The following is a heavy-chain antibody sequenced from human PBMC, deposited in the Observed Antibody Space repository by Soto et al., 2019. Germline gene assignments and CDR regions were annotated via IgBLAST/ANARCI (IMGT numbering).Heavy chain of an antibody. V-gene: IGHV1-69*06. CDR1: GETFRRDV. J-gene: IGHJ1*01. D-gene: IGHD6-6*01. CDR2: ITPMSGTT. CDR3: ARGVSMAGRPGFFHH. Sequence: ASVKVSCKAPGETFRRDVISWVRQAPGQGLEWLGGITPMSGTTDYAQKFQGSVTISADKSTGTAYFELSSLTFDDTGVYYCARGVSMAGRPGFFHHWGQGSLVTVSS.